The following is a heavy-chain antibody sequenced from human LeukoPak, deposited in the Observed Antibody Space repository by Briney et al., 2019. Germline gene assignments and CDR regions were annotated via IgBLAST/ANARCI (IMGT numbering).Heavy chain of an antibody. CDR1: GGSLNSGGSY. Sequence: SETLSHTCSVSGGSLNSGGSYWAWIRQPAGKGLEWIGNIYTSGSTNYNPSLKSRVTISLDTSKDEFSLKLSSVTAADTAMYYGVRQFDFRGQGTLVTVSS. J-gene: IGHJ4*02. V-gene: IGHV4-61*09. CDR3: VRQFDF. CDR2: IYTSGST.